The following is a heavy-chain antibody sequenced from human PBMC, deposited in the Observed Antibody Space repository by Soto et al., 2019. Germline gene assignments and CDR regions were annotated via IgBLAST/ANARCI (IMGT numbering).Heavy chain of an antibody. CDR1: GFTFSSYA. CDR2: ISGSGGST. V-gene: IGHV3-23*01. Sequence: EVQLLESGGGLVQPGGSLRLSCAASGFTFSSYAMSWVRQAPGKGLEWVSAISGSGGSTYYADSVKGRFTISRYNSKNTLYLQMNSLRAEDTAVDYCAKGPQNSYRSVARGMDVWGQGTTVTVSS. CDR3: AKGPQNSYRSVARGMDV. D-gene: IGHD5-18*01. J-gene: IGHJ6*02.